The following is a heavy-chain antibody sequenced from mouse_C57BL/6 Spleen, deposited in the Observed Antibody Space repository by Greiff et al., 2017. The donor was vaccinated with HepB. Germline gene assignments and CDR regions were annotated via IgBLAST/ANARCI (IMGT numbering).Heavy chain of an antibody. V-gene: IGHV2-2*01. D-gene: IGHD2-4*01. CDR3: ARKGDYDGTPFAY. Sequence: VQGVESGPGLVQPSQSLSITCTVSGFSLTSYGVHWVRQSPGKGLEWLGVIWSGGSTDYNAAFISRLSISKDNSKSQVFFKMNSLQADDTAIYYCARKGDYDGTPFAYWGQGTLVTVSA. J-gene: IGHJ3*01. CDR1: GFSLTSYG. CDR2: IWSGGST.